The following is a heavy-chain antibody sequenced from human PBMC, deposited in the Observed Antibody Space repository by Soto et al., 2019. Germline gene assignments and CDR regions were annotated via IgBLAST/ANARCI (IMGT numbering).Heavy chain of an antibody. V-gene: IGHV4-59*08. J-gene: IGHJ4*02. Sequence: SETLYLTCTVSGGSISSYYWSWIRQPPGKGQEWIGYIYYSGSTNYNPSLKSRVTISVDTSKNQFSLKLSSVTAADTAVYYCARHFFFGGYCSSTSCYEVPPGFDYWGQGTLVTVSS. D-gene: IGHD2-2*01. CDR2: IYYSGST. CDR1: GGSISSYY. CDR3: ARHFFFGGYCSSTSCYEVPPGFDY.